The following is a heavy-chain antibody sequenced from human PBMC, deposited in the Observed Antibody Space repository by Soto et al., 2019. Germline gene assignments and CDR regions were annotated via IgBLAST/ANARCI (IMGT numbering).Heavy chain of an antibody. D-gene: IGHD3-16*01. J-gene: IGHJ4*02. CDR2: IYYSGST. Sequence: PSETLSLTCTVSGGSISSYYWSWIRQPPGKGLEWIGYIYYSGSTNYNPSLKSRVTISVDTSRNQFSLKLSSVTAADTAVYYCARTWGSTSDIWGRGTLVTVSS. CDR3: ARTWGSTSDI. CDR1: GGSISSYY. V-gene: IGHV4-59*01.